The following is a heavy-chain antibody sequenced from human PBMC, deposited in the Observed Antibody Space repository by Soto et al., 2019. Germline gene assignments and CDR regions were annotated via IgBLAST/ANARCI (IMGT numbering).Heavy chain of an antibody. D-gene: IGHD3-10*01. J-gene: IGHJ5*02. CDR3: ARHPQTVRGVIIRYNWFDP. Sequence: SETLSLTCTVSGGSISSSSYYWGWIRQPPGKGLERIGRIYYSGSTYYNPSLKSRVTISVDTSKNQVSLKLSSVTAADTAVYYCARHPQTVRGVIIRYNWFDPWGQGTLVTVSS. CDR2: IYYSGST. CDR1: GGSISSSSYY. V-gene: IGHV4-39*01.